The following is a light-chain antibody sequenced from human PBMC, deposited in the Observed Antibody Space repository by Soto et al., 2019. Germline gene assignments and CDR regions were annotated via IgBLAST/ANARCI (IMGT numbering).Light chain of an antibody. V-gene: IGKV3-11*01. J-gene: IGKJ4*01. Sequence: RASQSISGNLAWYQQKPGQAPRLLIYDASTAATGVPARFSGSGSGTDFTLTSSSLESEDSGIYYCQQRYNWLTFGGGTKVDIK. CDR1: QSISGN. CDR2: DAS. CDR3: QQRYNWLT.